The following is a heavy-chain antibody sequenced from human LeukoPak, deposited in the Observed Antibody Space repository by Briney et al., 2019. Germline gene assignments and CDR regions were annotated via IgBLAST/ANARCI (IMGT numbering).Heavy chain of an antibody. D-gene: IGHD3-22*01. CDR3: ARDSGDSSGPRDAFDI. CDR2: IYYSGST. J-gene: IGHJ3*02. Sequence: SETLSLTCTVSGYAISSGGYSWSWVRQPPGKGLEWIGYIYYSGSTYYNPSLKSRVTISVDTSKNQFSLKLSSVTAADTAVYYCARDSGDSSGPRDAFDIWGQGTMVTVSS. V-gene: IGHV4-30-4*07. CDR1: GYAISSGGYS.